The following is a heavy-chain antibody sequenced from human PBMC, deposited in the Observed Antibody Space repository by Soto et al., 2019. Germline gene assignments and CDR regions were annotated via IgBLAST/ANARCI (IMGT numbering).Heavy chain of an antibody. CDR1: GRSITSYY. V-gene: IGHV4-59*12. Sequence: PSETLSLTCSVSGRSITSYYWSWVRQPPGKGLEWIGYICDNGITSQNPSLKSRVTMSADTSQNQFSLKLTSVTGADTAVYFCARTYDSNGYANEFDSWGQGILVTVS. J-gene: IGHJ4*02. CDR3: ARTYDSNGYANEFDS. D-gene: IGHD3-22*01. CDR2: ICDNGIT.